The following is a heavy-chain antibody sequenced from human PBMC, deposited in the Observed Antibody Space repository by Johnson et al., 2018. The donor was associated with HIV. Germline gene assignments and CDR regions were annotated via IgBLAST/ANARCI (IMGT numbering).Heavy chain of an antibody. CDR2: ISHDGSNK. Sequence: QVQLVESGGGLIQPGGSLRLSCAASGFTVSSNYMSWVRQAPGKGLEWVAVISHDGSNKYYADPVRGRFTISIDKSRKTLYMQMNRLRAEDTALYYLAKAPGTGGGGASEIWRRVTMVTVSS. CDR3: AKAPGTGGGGASEI. V-gene: IGHV3-30*18. D-gene: IGHD1-14*01. J-gene: IGHJ3*02. CDR1: GFTVSSNY.